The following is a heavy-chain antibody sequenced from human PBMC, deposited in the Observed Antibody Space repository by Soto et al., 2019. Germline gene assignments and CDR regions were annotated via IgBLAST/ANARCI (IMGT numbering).Heavy chain of an antibody. CDR2: INPSGGST. D-gene: IGHD3-22*01. V-gene: IGHV1-46*01. J-gene: IGHJ3*02. Sequence: QVQLVQSGAEVKKPGASVKVSCKASGYTFTSYYMHWVRQAPGQGLEWMGIINPSGGSTRYAQKFQGRVTMTRDTSTNTVYMQLSSLRSEDTAVYYCARDQGDSSGYYPPAFDIWGLGTMVTVSS. CDR3: ARDQGDSSGYYPPAFDI. CDR1: GYTFTSYY.